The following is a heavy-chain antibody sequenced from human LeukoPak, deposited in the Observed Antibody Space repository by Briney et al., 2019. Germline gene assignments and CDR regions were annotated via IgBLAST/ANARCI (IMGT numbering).Heavy chain of an antibody. Sequence: SETLSLTCAVYGGSFSGYFWSSIRQPPGKWLEWIGEINHSGTTNYNPSLKSRVTLSLDTSSKHFSLKLTSVTAANRTVYFLARGQVGGRTWVDPWGQGTLVTVS. CDR2: INHSGTT. CDR3: ARGQVGGRTWVDP. CDR1: GGSFSGYF. V-gene: IGHV4-34*01. D-gene: IGHD3-3*01. J-gene: IGHJ5*02.